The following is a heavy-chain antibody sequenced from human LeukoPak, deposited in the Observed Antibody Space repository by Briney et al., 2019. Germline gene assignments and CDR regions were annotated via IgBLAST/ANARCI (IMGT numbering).Heavy chain of an antibody. J-gene: IGHJ4*02. V-gene: IGHV4-61*02. Sequence: SETLSLTCTVSGASVNSGNYYWTWIRQPAGKRLEWIGRIYTSGTTNYNPSLKSRVTISIDASKNQFSLRLSSVTAADTAVYYCARDLGYLFDYWGQGTLVTVSS. CDR2: IYTSGTT. CDR3: ARDLGYLFDY. D-gene: IGHD3-22*01. CDR1: GASVNSGNYY.